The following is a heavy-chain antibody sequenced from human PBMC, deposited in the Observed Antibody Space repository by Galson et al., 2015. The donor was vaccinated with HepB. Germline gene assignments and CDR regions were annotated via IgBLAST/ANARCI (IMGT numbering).Heavy chain of an antibody. D-gene: IGHD3-10*01. CDR3: AREGSGVRGVIY. CDR2: IIPILGIA. Sequence: SVKVSCKASGGTFSSYAISWVRQAPGQGLEWMGRIIPILGIANYAQKFQGRVTITADKSTSTAYMELSSLRSEDTAVYYCAREGSGVRGVIYWGQGTLVTVSS. CDR1: GGTFSSYA. J-gene: IGHJ4*02. V-gene: IGHV1-69*04.